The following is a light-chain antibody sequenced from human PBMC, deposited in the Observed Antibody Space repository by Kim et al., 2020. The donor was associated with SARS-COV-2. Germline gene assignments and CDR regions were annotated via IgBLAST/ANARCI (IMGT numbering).Light chain of an antibody. J-gene: IGKJ1*01. CDR1: QGISND. CDR3: QKYNGAPWT. CDR2: AAS. Sequence: GSVGDRLTITCRASQGISNDLAWYQQKPAKVPKLLIFAASALQSGVPSRFSGSGSGTDFTLTISSLQPEDVATYYCQKYNGAPWTFGQGTKVDIK. V-gene: IGKV1-27*01.